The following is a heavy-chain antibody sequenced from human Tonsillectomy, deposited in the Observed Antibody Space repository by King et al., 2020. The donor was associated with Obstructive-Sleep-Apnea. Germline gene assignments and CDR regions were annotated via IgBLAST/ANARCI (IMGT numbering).Heavy chain of an antibody. CDR1: GGSISSHY. CDR2: FYYSGNT. V-gene: IGHV4-59*11. D-gene: IGHD3-10*01. CDR3: ARDLYGSGSYGWLDP. J-gene: IGHJ5*02. Sequence: QLQESGPGLVKPSETLSLTCTVSGGSISSHYWSWIRQPPGKGLEWIGDFYYSGNTNYNPSLKGRVTISVDTSKNQFSRKVRSVTAADTAVYYCARDLYGSGSYGWLDPWGQGTLVTVSS.